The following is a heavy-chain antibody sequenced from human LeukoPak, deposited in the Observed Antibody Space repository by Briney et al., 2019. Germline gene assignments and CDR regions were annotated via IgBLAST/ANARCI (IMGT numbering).Heavy chain of an antibody. Sequence: SETLSLTCTVSGGSISSYSWSWIRQPPGKGLEWIGYIYYSGSTHYNPSLKSRVTISEDTSKTQFALNLSSVTAADTAVYYCARRRLSAPFDTFDIWGPGAMVTVSS. CDR1: GGSISSYS. V-gene: IGHV4-59*08. J-gene: IGHJ3*02. CDR2: IYYSGST. CDR3: ARRRLSAPFDTFDI.